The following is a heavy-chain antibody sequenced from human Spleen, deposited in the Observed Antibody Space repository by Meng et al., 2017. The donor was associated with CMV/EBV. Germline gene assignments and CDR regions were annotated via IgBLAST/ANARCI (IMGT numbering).Heavy chain of an antibody. CDR2: IYWNDDH. CDR1: TSGVG. J-gene: IGHJ6*02. V-gene: IGHV2-5*01. D-gene: IGHD2-15*01. Sequence: TSGVGVGWIRQPPGKALESLALIYWNDDHRYSPSLKSRLTITKDTSKNQVVLTMTNMDPVDTATYYCAHRPPRRVAAIGNYYYGMDVWGQGTTVTVSS. CDR3: AHRPPRRVAAIGNYYYGMDV.